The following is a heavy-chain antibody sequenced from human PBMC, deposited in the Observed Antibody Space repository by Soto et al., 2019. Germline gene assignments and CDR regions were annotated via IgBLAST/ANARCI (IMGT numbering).Heavy chain of an antibody. CDR1: GYTFNSYY. V-gene: IGHV1-46*02. Sequence: GASVKVSCKASGYTFNSYYMHWVRQAPGQGLEWMGIINPSGGSTSYAQKFQGRVTMTRDTSTSTVYMELSSLRSEDTAVYYCARTTQVIAVAGRFQSLDYWGQGTLVTVSS. J-gene: IGHJ4*02. CDR3: ARTTQVIAVAGRFQSLDY. CDR2: INPSGGST. D-gene: IGHD6-19*01.